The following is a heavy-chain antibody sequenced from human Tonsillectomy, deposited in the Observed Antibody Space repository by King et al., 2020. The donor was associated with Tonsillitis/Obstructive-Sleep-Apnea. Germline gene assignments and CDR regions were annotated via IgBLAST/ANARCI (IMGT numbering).Heavy chain of an antibody. CDR2: IYYSGST. CDR3: ARIMVRGVIAYYYGMDV. CDR1: GGSISSSSYY. V-gene: IGHV4-39*01. J-gene: IGHJ6*02. Sequence: LQLQESGPGLVKPSETLSLTCTVSGGSISSSSYYWGWIRQPPGKGLEWIGSIYYSGSTYYNPSLKSQVTISVDTSKNQFSLKLSSVTAADTAVYYCARIMVRGVIAYYYGMDVWGQGTTVTVSS. D-gene: IGHD3-10*01.